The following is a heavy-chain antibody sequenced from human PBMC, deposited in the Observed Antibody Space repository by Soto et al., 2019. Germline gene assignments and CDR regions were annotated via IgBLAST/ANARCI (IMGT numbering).Heavy chain of an antibody. CDR2: IFYSGST. J-gene: IGHJ5*02. CDR3: ARQCRGVTCNWFVP. D-gene: IGHD2-15*01. V-gene: IGHV4-39*01. Sequence: SETLSLTCTVSGGSISSSSYYWGWIRQPPGKGLEWIGSIFYSGSTYYNPSLKSRVTISVDTSKNQFSLTLTSVTAADTAVYYCARQCRGVTCNWFVPWGQGNLVTVS. CDR1: GGSISSSSYY.